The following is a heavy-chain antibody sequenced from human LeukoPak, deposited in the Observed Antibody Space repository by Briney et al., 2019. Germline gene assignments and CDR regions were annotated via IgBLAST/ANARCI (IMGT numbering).Heavy chain of an antibody. D-gene: IGHD6-13*01. CDR1: GFTFSTYA. V-gene: IGHV3-23*01. J-gene: IGHJ4*02. CDR3: AKDRAKYSSSWPVFDY. Sequence: GGSLRLSCAASGFTFSTYAMSWVRQAPGEGLECVSVISGSGGSTYYADSVKGRFTISRDNSKNTLYLQMNSLRAEDTAVYYCAKDRAKYSSSWPVFDYWGQGTLVTVSS. CDR2: ISGSGGST.